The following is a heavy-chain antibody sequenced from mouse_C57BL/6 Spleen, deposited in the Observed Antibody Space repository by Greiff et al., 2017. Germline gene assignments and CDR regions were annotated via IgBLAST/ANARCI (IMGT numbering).Heavy chain of an antibody. CDR1: GYSFTGYF. D-gene: IGHD1-1*01. CDR2: INPYNGDT. J-gene: IGHJ2*01. CDR3: AKGGYGSFYYFDY. Sequence: EVQLQQSGPELVKPGDSVKISCKASGYSFTGYFMNWVMQSHGKSLEWIGRINPYNGDTFYNQKFKGKATLTVDKSSSTAHMALRSLTSEDSVVYYCAKGGYGSFYYFDYWGQGTTLTVSS. V-gene: IGHV1-20*01.